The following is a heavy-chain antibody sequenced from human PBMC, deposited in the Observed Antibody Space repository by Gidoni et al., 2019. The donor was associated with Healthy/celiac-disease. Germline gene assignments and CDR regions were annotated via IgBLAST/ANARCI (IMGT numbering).Heavy chain of an antibody. V-gene: IGHV3-21*01. CDR3: ARDHGVGATTTLGYYYYGMDV. Sequence: EVQLVESGGGLVKPGGSLRLSCAASGFTFSSYSMNWVRQAPGKGLEWVSSISSSSSYIYYADSVKGRFTISRDNAKNSLYLQMNSLRAEDTAVYYCARDHGVGATTTLGYYYYGMDVWGQGTTVTVSS. D-gene: IGHD1-26*01. J-gene: IGHJ6*02. CDR1: GFTFSSYS. CDR2: ISSSSSYI.